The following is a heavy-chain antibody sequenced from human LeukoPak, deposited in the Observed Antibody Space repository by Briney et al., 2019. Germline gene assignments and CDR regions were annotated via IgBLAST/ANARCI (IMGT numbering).Heavy chain of an antibody. D-gene: IGHD5-18*01. J-gene: IGHJ6*02. CDR2: INHSGST. CDR3: ARDSRGYNYGSHGYGMDV. CDR1: GGSFSGYY. V-gene: IGHV4-34*01. Sequence: KPSETLSLTCAVYGGSFSGYYWSWIRQPPGKGLEWIGEINHSGSTNYNPSLKSRVTISVDTSKNQFSLKLSSVTAADTAVYYCARDSRGYNYGSHGYGMDVWGQGTTVTVSS.